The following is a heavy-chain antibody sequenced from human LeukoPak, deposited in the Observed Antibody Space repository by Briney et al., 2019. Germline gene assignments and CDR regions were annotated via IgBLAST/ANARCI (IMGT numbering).Heavy chain of an antibody. CDR3: TTETYYYDSSGYCRGDD. J-gene: IGHJ4*02. CDR1: GFTFINAW. V-gene: IGHV3-15*01. CDR2: IKSKTDGGTT. Sequence: GGSLSRYCAASGFTFINAWMSWVRQAPGKGLEWVGRIKSKTDGGTTDYAAPVKGRFTLSRDDSKNTLYLQMNSLKTEDTAVYYCTTETYYYDSSGYCRGDDWSLGTLVTVSS. D-gene: IGHD3-22*01.